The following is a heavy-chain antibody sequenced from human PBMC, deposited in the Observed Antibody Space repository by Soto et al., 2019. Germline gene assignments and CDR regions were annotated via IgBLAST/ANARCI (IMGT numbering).Heavy chain of an antibody. V-gene: IGHV3-30*14. CDR1: GFTFSSYA. D-gene: IGHD2-15*01. Sequence: QVQLVESGGGVVQPGRSLRLSCAASGFTFSSYAMHWVRQAPGKGLEWVAVISYDGSNKYYADSVKGRFTISRDNSKNTLYLQKNSLRAKGKAVYYCARSTGYCSGGSCYPNLDYWGQGTLVTVSS. CDR2: ISYDGSNK. CDR3: ARSTGYCSGGSCYPNLDY. J-gene: IGHJ4*02.